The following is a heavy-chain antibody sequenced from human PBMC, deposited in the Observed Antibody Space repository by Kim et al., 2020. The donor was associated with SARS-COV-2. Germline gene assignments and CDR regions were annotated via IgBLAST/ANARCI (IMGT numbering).Heavy chain of an antibody. J-gene: IGHJ4*02. V-gene: IGHV3-33*06. CDR3: AKFEAIFGVVEWIV. CDR2: IWYDGSNK. Sequence: GGSLRLSCAASGFTFSSYAMHWVRQAPGKGLEWVAVIWYDGSNKYYADSVKGRFTISRDTSKNTLYLQMNSLRAEDTAVYYCAKFEAIFGVVEWIVWGQGTLVTVSS. CDR1: GFTFSSYA. D-gene: IGHD3-3*01.